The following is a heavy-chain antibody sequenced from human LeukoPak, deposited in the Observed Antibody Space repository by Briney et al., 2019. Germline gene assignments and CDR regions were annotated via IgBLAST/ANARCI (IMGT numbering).Heavy chain of an antibody. D-gene: IGHD3-22*01. CDR2: ISSSGSTI. CDR1: GFTFSDYY. V-gene: IGHV3-11*01. J-gene: IGHJ4*02. Sequence: GGSLRLSCAASGFTFSDYYMSWIRQAPGKGLEWVSYISSSGSTIYYADSVKGRFTISRDNAKNSLYLQMNSLRAEDTAVYYCARDYAHYYDSSGYHWGQGTLVTVSS. CDR3: ARDYAHYYDSSGYH.